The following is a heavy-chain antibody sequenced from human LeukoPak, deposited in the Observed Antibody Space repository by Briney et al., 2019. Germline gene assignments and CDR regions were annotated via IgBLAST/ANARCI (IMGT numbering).Heavy chain of an antibody. CDR2: IYYSGST. CDR1: GGSINSHF. CDR3: ARLLDNDSSGYPDTFDM. D-gene: IGHD3-22*01. V-gene: IGHV4-59*11. Sequence: PSETLSLTCTVSGGSINSHFWSWIRQPPGKGLEWIGYIYYSGSTKYNPSLQSRVTISVDTPESNFSLKLTSVTAADTAVYYCARLLDNDSSGYPDTFDMWGQGTVVIVSS. J-gene: IGHJ3*02.